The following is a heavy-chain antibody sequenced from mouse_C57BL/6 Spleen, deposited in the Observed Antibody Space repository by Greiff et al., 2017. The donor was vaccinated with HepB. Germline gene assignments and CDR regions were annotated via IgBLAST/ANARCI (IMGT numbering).Heavy chain of an antibody. J-gene: IGHJ4*01. Sequence: EVKLMESEGGLVQPGSSMKLSCTASGFTFSDYYMAWVRQVPEKGLEWVANINYDGSSTYYLDSLKSRFIISRDNAKNILYLQMSSLKSEDTATYYCARGFYYGSSPYAMDYWGQGTSVTVSS. CDR3: ARGFYYGSSPYAMDY. CDR1: GFTFSDYY. D-gene: IGHD1-1*01. CDR2: INYDGSST. V-gene: IGHV5-16*01.